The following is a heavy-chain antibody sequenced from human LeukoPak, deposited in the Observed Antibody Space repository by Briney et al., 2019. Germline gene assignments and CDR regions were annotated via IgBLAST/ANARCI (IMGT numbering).Heavy chain of an antibody. CDR2: ISYDGSNK. CDR1: GFTFSSYA. V-gene: IGHV3-30-3*01. J-gene: IGHJ4*02. D-gene: IGHD3-16*01. Sequence: PGGSLRLSCAASGFTFSSYAMHWVRQAPGKGLEWVAVISYDGSNKYYADSVKGRFTISRDNSKNTLYLQMNSLRAEDTAVYYCAKELGALDYWGQGTLVTVSS. CDR3: AKELGALDY.